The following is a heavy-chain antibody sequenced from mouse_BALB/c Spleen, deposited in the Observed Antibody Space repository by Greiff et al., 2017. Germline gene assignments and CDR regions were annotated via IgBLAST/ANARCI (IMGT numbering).Heavy chain of an antibody. J-gene: IGHJ2*01. V-gene: IGHV5-6*01. CDR2: ISSGGSYT. D-gene: IGHD1-2*01. Sequence: EVMLVESGGDLVKPGGSLKLSCAASGFTFSSYGMSWVRQTPDKRLEWVATISSGGSYTYYPDSVKGRFTISRDNAKNTLYLQMSSLKSEDTAMYYCARQTAAPFYFDYWGQGTTLTVSS. CDR1: GFTFSSYG. CDR3: ARQTAAPFYFDY.